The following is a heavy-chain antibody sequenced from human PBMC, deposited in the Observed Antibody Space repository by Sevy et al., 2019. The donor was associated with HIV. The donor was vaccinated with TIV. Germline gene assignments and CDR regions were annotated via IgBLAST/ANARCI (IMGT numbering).Heavy chain of an antibody. CDR1: GFTFSNYW. Sequence: PGGSLRLSCEVSGFTFSNYWMTWVRQAPGKGLEWVANIKEDGSDKYYGDSVKGRFSLSRDNAKNSLYLQMDSLRAEDTAVYYCVRDGLASATDFDYWGQGTLVTVSS. CDR2: IKEDGSDK. CDR3: VRDGLASATDFDY. V-gene: IGHV3-7*01. D-gene: IGHD2-15*01. J-gene: IGHJ4*02.